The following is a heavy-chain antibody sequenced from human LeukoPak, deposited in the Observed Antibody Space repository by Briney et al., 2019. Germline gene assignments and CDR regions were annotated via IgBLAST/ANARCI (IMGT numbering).Heavy chain of an antibody. Sequence: SETLSLTCTVSGGSINSGGYCWSWIRQHPGKGLEWIGYIYYSGSTYYNPSLKSRVTISVDTSKNQFSLKLSSVTAADTAVYYCARGGRGKSGFDYWGQGTLVTVSS. CDR3: ARGGRGKSGFDY. V-gene: IGHV4-31*03. CDR2: IYYSGST. D-gene: IGHD2-15*01. CDR1: GGSINSGGYC. J-gene: IGHJ4*02.